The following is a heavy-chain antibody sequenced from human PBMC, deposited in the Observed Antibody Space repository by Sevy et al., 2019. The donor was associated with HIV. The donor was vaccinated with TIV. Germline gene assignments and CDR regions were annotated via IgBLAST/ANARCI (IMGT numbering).Heavy chain of an antibody. Sequence: GESLKISCAASGFSFSSYAMLWVRQAPGKGLDWVALILYDGSNKYYADSVKGRFTISRDNAKNTLYLQMNSLRPEDTAVYYCARDGLGGFAQTLDVWGQGTTVTVSS. D-gene: IGHD3-16*01. CDR1: GFSFSSYA. V-gene: IGHV3-30*04. CDR3: ARDGLGGFAQTLDV. J-gene: IGHJ6*02. CDR2: ILYDGSNK.